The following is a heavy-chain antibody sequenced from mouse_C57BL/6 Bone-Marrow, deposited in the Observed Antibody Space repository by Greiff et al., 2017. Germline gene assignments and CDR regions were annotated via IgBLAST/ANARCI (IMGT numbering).Heavy chain of an antibody. J-gene: IGHJ4*01. Sequence: EVQLQESGAELVKPGASVKLSCTASGFNIKDYYMHWVKQRTEQGLEWIGRIDPEDGETKYAPNFQGKATITADTSSNTAYLQLSSLTSEDTAVYYCARVYYEYLYYYAMDYWGQGTSVTVSS. CDR1: GFNIKDYY. D-gene: IGHD2-4*01. CDR2: IDPEDGET. CDR3: ARVYYEYLYYYAMDY. V-gene: IGHV14-2*01.